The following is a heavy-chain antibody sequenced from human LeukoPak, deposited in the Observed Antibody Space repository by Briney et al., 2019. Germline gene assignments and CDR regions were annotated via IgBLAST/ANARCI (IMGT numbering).Heavy chain of an antibody. D-gene: IGHD3-3*01. V-gene: IGHV4-34*01. J-gene: IGHJ5*02. CDR1: GGPFSAYY. CDR3: ARGPGIFRARFDP. CDR2: INHSGST. Sequence: SETLSLTCAVYGGPFSAYYWSWIRQPPGKGLEWIGEINHSGSTNYNPSLKSRVTISVDTSKNQFSLKLSSVTAADTAVYYCARGPGIFRARFDPWGQGTLVTVSS.